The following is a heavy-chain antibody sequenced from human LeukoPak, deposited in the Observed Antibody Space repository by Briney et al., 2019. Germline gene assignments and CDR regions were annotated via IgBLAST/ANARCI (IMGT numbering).Heavy chain of an antibody. J-gene: IGHJ3*01. CDR3: ARLLDNDISGDPYTFDV. CDR2: VSYTGRT. CDR1: GGSLSGHY. V-gene: IGHV4-59*11. D-gene: IGHD3-22*01. Sequence: PETPCLTCTVSGGSLSGHYWSWIRQLPGKRLEWIGYVSYTGRTKYNPSLQSRVTISIDTSKSQFSLKLPSVTSADTAVYSCARLLDNDISGDPYTFDVWGQGTTVLVSS.